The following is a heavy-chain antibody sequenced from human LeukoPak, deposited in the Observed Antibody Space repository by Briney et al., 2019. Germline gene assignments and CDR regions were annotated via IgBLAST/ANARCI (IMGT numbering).Heavy chain of an antibody. V-gene: IGHV5-51*01. CDR2: IYPGDSDT. J-gene: IGHJ4*02. D-gene: IGHD3-10*01. CDR3: AKVAGGSGSNYPYF. CDR1: DYSFITHW. Sequence: GESMNLSCKACDYSFITHWIAWVRPTPGKGLEGRGIIYPGDSDTQYTPSFKGQVTISAHKSISTAYLQWSSLKASDAAMYYCAKVAGGSGSNYPYFWGQGTLVTVSS.